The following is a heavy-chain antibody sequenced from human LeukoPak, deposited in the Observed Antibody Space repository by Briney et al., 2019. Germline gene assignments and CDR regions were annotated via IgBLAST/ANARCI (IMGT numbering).Heavy chain of an antibody. V-gene: IGHV3-53*01. D-gene: IGHD2-2*01. J-gene: IGHJ4*02. CDR3: AKIVMEYCSSTSCSSDY. Sequence: GGSLRLSCAASGFTVSSNYMSWVRQAPGKGLEWVSVIYSGGNTYYADSVKGRFTISRDNSKNTLYLQMDSLRAEDTAVYYCAKIVMEYCSSTSCSSDYWGQGTLVTVSS. CDR1: GFTVSSNY. CDR2: IYSGGNT.